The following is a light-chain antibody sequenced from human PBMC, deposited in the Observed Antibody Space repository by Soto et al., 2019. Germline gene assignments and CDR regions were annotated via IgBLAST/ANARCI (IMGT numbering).Light chain of an antibody. CDR2: GAS. CDR3: QQYNNWPPAWT. CDR1: HIVRSN. Sequence: EVGMTQSPATLSVSPRERSTLSCRAIHIVRSNVAWYQQRPGESPRLLIYGASIRATGIPARFSGSGSGTQFTLTISSLQSEDFAGYYCQQYNNWPPAWTFGHGTKVDIK. J-gene: IGKJ1*01. V-gene: IGKV3-15*01.